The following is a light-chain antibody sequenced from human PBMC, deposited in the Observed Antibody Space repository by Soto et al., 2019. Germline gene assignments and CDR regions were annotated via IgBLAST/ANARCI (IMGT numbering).Light chain of an antibody. CDR3: SSFSVASPL. J-gene: IGLJ1*01. Sequence: SVLTQPASMSGSPGQSGTISCAGTSNDVGGYNYVSWYQHHPGTAPKLIIYDVSSRPSGGSHRFSGSKSGNTASLTISGLQAEDEADYYCSSFSVASPLFGTGTKVTVL. CDR2: DVS. V-gene: IGLV2-14*01. CDR1: SNDVGGYNY.